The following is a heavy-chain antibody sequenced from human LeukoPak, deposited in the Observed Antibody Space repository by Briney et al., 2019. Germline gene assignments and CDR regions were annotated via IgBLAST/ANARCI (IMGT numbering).Heavy chain of an antibody. V-gene: IGHV3-21*01. CDR2: ICSRKSYI. Sequence: GGSVTLLCAASGFTLWIYRMKWLRQATGKGLEGVSSICSRKSYIYYAQSVKGRFTISRHNHKNSLYLQMNSLRAEDTAVYYCARDPTLPFSVQWRHDTYYYYYYYMDGGGKGTSVTVSS. CDR3: ARDPTLPFSVQWRHDTYYYYYYYMDG. CDR1: GFTLWIYR. J-gene: IGHJ6*03. D-gene: IGHD1-1*01.